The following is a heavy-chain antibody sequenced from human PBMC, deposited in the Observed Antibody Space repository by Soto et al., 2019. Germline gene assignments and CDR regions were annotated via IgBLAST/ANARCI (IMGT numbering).Heavy chain of an antibody. V-gene: IGHV3-21*01. D-gene: IGHD6-19*01. Sequence: VQLVESGGGLVKPGGSLRLSCAASGFTFSTYSMNWVRQAPGKGLEWVSSISSSSSYIYYADSVEGRFTISRDNAKNSLYLKMNSLRAEDTAVYYCARDYVTLYTSGWYPDYWGQGTLVTVSS. CDR3: ARDYVTLYTSGWYPDY. CDR2: ISSSSSYI. J-gene: IGHJ4*02. CDR1: GFTFSTYS.